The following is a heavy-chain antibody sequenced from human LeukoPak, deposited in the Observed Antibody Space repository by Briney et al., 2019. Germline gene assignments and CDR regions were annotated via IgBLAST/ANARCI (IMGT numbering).Heavy chain of an antibody. J-gene: IGHJ5*02. D-gene: IGHD3-22*01. V-gene: IGHV1-18*01. Sequence: ASVKVSCKTSGYSXTYMHWVRQAPGQGLEWMEWISGYNGNTNYAQKLQGRVTMTTDTSTSTVYMEVRSLRSDDTAVYYCTREVVSSGHNWFDPWGQGTPVTVSS. CDR1: GYSXTY. CDR2: ISGYNGNT. CDR3: TREVVSSGHNWFDP.